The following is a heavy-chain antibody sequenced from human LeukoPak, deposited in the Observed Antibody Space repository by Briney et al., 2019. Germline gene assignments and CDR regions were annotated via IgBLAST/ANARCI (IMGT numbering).Heavy chain of an antibody. V-gene: IGHV3-30*02. Sequence: AGGSLRLSCAASGFTFSSYGMHWVRQAPGKGLEWVAFIRYDGSNKYYADSVKGRFTISRDNSKNTLYPQMNGLRAEDTAVYYCAKDLYPYYYDSSGYKSPAYWGQGTLVTVSS. J-gene: IGHJ4*02. D-gene: IGHD3-22*01. CDR1: GFTFSSYG. CDR2: IRYDGSNK. CDR3: AKDLYPYYYDSSGYKSPAY.